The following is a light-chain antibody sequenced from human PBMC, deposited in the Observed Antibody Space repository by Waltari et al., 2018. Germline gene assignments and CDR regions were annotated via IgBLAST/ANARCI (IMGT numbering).Light chain of an antibody. Sequence: QSALTQPRSVSGSPGQSVPISCTKTNSDIDPFNYVSWYQQHPGKAPKLVIYDVRVRPSGVPDRFSGSRSGNTASLIISGLQPEDEADYYCSSFPGGSLVFGGGTELTVL. CDR3: SSFPGGSLV. CDR2: DVR. CDR1: NSDIDPFNY. V-gene: IGLV2-11*01. J-gene: IGLJ2*01.